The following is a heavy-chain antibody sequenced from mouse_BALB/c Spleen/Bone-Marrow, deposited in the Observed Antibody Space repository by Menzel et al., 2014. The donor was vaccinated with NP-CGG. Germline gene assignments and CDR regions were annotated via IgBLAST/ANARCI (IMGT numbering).Heavy chain of an antibody. CDR3: ARHETGTGQYFDY. J-gene: IGHJ2*01. CDR2: ISNGGGNT. Sequence: DVKLMESGGDLVQPGGSLKLSCAASGLTFSNYNISWVRQTPEKRLERVAYISNGGGNTYYPDTVKGRFTISRDNAKNTLYLQMTSLKSEDTAIYYCARHETGTGQYFDYWGQGTTLTASS. V-gene: IGHV5-12-2*01. D-gene: IGHD4-1*01. CDR1: GLTFSNYN.